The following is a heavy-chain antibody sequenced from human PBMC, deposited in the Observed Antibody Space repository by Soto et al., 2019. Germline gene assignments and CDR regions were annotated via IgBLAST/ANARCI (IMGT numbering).Heavy chain of an antibody. D-gene: IGHD5-18*01. CDR2: IYYSGST. J-gene: IGHJ4*02. V-gene: IGHV4-31*03. Sequence: SETMSLTCTVSGGSISSGGYYWSWIRQHPGKGLEWIGYIYYSGSTYYNPSLKSRVTISVDTSKNQFSLKLSSVTAADTAVYYCARMVDYVDKAMVLNFDYWGQGTLGTVSS. CDR3: ARMVDYVDKAMVLNFDY. CDR1: GGSISSGGYY.